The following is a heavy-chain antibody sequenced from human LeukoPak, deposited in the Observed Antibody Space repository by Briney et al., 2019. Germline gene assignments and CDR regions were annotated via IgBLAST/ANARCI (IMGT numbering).Heavy chain of an antibody. CDR2: ISSSSSTI. Sequence: GGSLILSCAASGFTFSSYSMNWVRQAPGKGLEWVSYISSSSSTIYYADSVKGRFTISRDNAKNSLYLQMNSLRAEDTAVYYCARGMYSSGWTSDYWGQGTLVTVSS. CDR1: GFTFSSYS. V-gene: IGHV3-48*01. D-gene: IGHD6-19*01. J-gene: IGHJ4*02. CDR3: ARGMYSSGWTSDY.